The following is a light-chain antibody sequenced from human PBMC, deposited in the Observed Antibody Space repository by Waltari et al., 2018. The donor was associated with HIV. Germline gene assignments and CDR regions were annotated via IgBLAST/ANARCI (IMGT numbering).Light chain of an antibody. CDR1: SYNIGNNF. V-gene: IGLV1-47*01. Sequence: QSVLTQPPSASGTPGQRVTISCSGNSYNIGNNFVSWYQQVPGMAPKLLIYQNEQRPSGVPDRFSGSKSGTSASLAISGRRSEDEADYYCSAWDDKLTALVFGGGTKLTDL. J-gene: IGLJ2*01. CDR3: SAWDDKLTALV. CDR2: QNE.